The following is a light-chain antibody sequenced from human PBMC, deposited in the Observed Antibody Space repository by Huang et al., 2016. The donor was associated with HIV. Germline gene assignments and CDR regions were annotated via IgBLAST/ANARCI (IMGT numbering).Light chain of an antibody. CDR1: QSVSTY. J-gene: IGKJ4*01. CDR3: QQRTNWPPGLT. CDR2: ETS. V-gene: IGKV3-11*01. Sequence: EIMLTQSPATLSLSPGERATLSCRASQSVSTYLAWYQQKPGQSPRLLIYETSKRATGIPARFSGSGSETDSTLTISSLEPEDFAVYYCQQRTNWPPGLTFGGGTKVEIK.